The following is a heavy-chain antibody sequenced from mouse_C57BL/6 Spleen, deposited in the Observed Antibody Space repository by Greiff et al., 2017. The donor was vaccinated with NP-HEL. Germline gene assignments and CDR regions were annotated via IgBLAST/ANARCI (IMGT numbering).Heavy chain of an antibody. CDR1: GYTFTDYE. V-gene: IGHV1-15*01. Sequence: QVQLQQSGAELVRPGASVTLSCKASGYTFTDYEMHWVKQTPVHGLEWIGAIDPETGGTDYNQKFKGKAILTADKSSSTAYMELRSLTSEDSAVYYCTVYGSREAMDYWGQGTSVTVSS. D-gene: IGHD1-1*01. CDR2: IDPETGGT. CDR3: TVYGSREAMDY. J-gene: IGHJ4*01.